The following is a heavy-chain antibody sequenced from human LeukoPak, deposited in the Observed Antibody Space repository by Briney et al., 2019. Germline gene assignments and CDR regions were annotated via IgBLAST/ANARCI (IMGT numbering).Heavy chain of an antibody. Sequence: PGGSLRLSCAASGFTFSSYAMSWVRQAPGKGLEWVSAISGSGGSTYYADSVKGRFTISRDNSNNTLYLQMNSLRAEDTAVYYCAKTLTTVTKRYWYFDLWGRGTLVTVSS. CDR2: ISGSGGST. D-gene: IGHD4-17*01. J-gene: IGHJ2*01. CDR1: GFTFSSYA. V-gene: IGHV3-23*01. CDR3: AKTLTTVTKRYWYFDL.